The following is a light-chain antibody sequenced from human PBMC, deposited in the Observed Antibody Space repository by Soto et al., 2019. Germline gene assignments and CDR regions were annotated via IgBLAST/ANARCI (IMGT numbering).Light chain of an antibody. CDR1: SSNIGSNY. CDR2: RNN. CDR3: GGWDDSLSGPV. J-gene: IGLJ2*01. V-gene: IGLV1-47*01. Sequence: QSVLTQPPSASGTPGQRVNISCSGSSSNIGSNYVYRYRQFPGTAPKLLIQRNNQRPSGVPARFSGSKSGTSASLASSGLRSEDEADYYCGGWDDSLSGPVFGGGTKLTVL.